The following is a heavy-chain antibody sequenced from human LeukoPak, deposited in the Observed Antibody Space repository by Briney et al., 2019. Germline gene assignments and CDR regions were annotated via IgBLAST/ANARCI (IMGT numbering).Heavy chain of an antibody. CDR3: ARGKRIAVAGTFDY. D-gene: IGHD6-19*01. V-gene: IGHV4-34*01. CDR2: INHSGST. Sequence: PGGSLRLSCAASGFTFSDYYMSWIRQPPGKGLEWIGEINHSGSTNYNPSLKSRVTISVDTSKNQFSLKLSSVTAADTAVYYCARGKRIAVAGTFDYWGQGTLVTVSS. J-gene: IGHJ4*02. CDR1: GFTFSDYY.